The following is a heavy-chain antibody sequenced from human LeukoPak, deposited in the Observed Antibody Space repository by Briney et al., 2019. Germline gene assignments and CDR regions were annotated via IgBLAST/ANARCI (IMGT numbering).Heavy chain of an antibody. Sequence: GGSLRLSCSASGFTFSDYYMSWIRQAPGKGLEWVSAIGGRGTITYYADSVKGRFTISKDNSKNTLYLQMNSLRAEDTAVYYCAKDDDYVEYGYYFDFWGQGTLVTVSS. CDR1: GFTFSDYY. J-gene: IGHJ4*02. CDR2: IGGRGTIT. D-gene: IGHD4-17*01. V-gene: IGHV3-23*01. CDR3: AKDDDYVEYGYYFDF.